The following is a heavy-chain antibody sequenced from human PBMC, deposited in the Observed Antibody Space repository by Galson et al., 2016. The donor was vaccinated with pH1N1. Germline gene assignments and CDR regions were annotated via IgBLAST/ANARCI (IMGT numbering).Heavy chain of an antibody. CDR3: AGVFVQYFLYGMDV. CDR2: VSYDGKNK. Sequence: SLRLSCAASGFTFSHYAMHWVRQAPGKGLAWVAVVSYDGKNKYLADSVKGRFTISRDNSKNTVYLQMNSLGPDDTAVYYCAGVFVQYFLYGMDVWGQGTTVTVSS. V-gene: IGHV3-30*04. J-gene: IGHJ6*02. D-gene: IGHD2/OR15-2a*01. CDR1: GFTFSHYA.